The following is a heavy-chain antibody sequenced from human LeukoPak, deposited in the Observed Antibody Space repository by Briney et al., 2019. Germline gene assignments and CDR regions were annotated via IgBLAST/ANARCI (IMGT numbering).Heavy chain of an antibody. D-gene: IGHD6-19*01. Sequence: ASVKVSCKASGYTFTSYGISWVRQAPGQGLEWMGWISPYNGNTNYAQKLQGRVTMTTDTSTSTAYMELRSLRSDDTDVYYCARLARQIAVAGTGWFDPWGQGTLVTVSS. J-gene: IGHJ5*02. CDR1: GYTFTSYG. CDR2: ISPYNGNT. V-gene: IGHV1-18*01. CDR3: ARLARQIAVAGTGWFDP.